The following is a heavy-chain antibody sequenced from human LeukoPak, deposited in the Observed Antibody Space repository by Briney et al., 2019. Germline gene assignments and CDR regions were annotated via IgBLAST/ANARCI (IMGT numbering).Heavy chain of an antibody. D-gene: IGHD1-26*01. V-gene: IGHV3-30*02. J-gene: IGHJ4*02. CDR1: GFTFSSYG. Sequence: PGGSLRLSCAASGFTFSSYGMHWVRQAPGKGLEWVAFIRYDGSNKYYADSVKGRFTISRDNSKNTLYLQMNSLRAEDTAVYYCARDHRVGATIDYWGQGTLVTVSS. CDR3: ARDHRVGATIDY. CDR2: IRYDGSNK.